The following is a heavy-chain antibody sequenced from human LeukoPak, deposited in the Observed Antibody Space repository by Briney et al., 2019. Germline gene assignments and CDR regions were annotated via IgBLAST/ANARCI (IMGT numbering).Heavy chain of an antibody. J-gene: IGHJ4*02. CDR1: GFTVSSNY. CDR3: ARDPPYGCSGY. Sequence: GGSLRLSCAASGFTVSSNYMSWVRQAPGKGLEWVSVIYSGGSTYYADYVKGRFTISRDNSKDTLYLKMNNLRVEDTAVYYCARDPPYGCSGYWGQGNL. CDR2: IYSGGST. V-gene: IGHV3-53*01. D-gene: IGHD4-17*01.